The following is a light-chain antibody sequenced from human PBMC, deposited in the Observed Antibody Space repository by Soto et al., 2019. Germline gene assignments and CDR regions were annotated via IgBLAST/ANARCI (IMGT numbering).Light chain of an antibody. CDR2: EVS. J-gene: IGLJ1*01. Sequence: QSVLTQPASVSGSPGQSITISCTGTSSDVGGSKYVSWYQQLPGKAPRLMIYEVSNRPSGVSNRFSGSKSGNTASLTVSGLQAEDEADYYCGSFSSTSTTYVFGTATKVTV. V-gene: IGLV2-14*01. CDR1: SSDVGGSKY. CDR3: GSFSSTSTTYV.